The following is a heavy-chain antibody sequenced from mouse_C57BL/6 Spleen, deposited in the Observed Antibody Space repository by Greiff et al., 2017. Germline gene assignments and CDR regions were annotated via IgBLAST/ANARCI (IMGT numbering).Heavy chain of an antibody. V-gene: IGHV2-2*01. Sequence: QVQLKESGPGLVQPSQSLSITCTVSGFSLTSYGVHWVRQSPGKGLEWLGVIWSGGSTDYNAAFISRLSISKDNSKSQVFFKMNSLQADDTAIYYCARNEETTNFDYWGQGTTLTVSS. CDR3: ARNEETTNFDY. CDR2: IWSGGST. D-gene: IGHD5-5*01. CDR1: GFSLTSYG. J-gene: IGHJ2*01.